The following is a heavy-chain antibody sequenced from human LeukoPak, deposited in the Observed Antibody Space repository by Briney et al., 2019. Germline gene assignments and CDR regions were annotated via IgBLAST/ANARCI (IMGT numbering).Heavy chain of an antibody. J-gene: IGHJ4*02. V-gene: IGHV3-23*01. CDR2: IRGSGDST. CDR3: ARDLNWETY. Sequence: GGSLRLSCGASGFTFSSYGMSWVRQAPGKGLEWVSGIRGSGDSTYYADSVKGRFTISRDNSKNTLYLQMNSLRAEDTAVYYCARDLNWETYWGQGTLVTVSS. D-gene: IGHD1-1*01. CDR1: GFTFSSYG.